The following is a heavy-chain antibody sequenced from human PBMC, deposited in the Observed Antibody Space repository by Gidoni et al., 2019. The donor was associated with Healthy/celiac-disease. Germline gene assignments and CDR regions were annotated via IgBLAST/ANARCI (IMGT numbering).Heavy chain of an antibody. D-gene: IGHD3-3*01. Sequence: QVQLQESGPGLVKPSGTLSLTCAVSGGSISSSNWWSWVRQPQGKGLEWIGEIYHSGSTNYNPSLKSRVTISVDKSKNQFSLKLSSVTAADTAVYYCARVGIVDGYDFWSGYYERNPFDYWGQGTLVTVSS. CDR3: ARVGIVDGYDFWSGYYERNPFDY. CDR2: IYHSGST. V-gene: IGHV4-4*02. CDR1: GGSISSSNW. J-gene: IGHJ4*02.